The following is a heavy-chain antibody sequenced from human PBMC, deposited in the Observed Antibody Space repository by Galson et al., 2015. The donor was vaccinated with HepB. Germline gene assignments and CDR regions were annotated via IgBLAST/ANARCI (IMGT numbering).Heavy chain of an antibody. J-gene: IGHJ3*02. D-gene: IGHD3-22*01. CDR2: IYSGGST. Sequence: SLRLSCAASGFTVSSNYMSWVRQAPGKGLEWVSVIYSGGSTYYADSVKGRFTISRDNSKNTLYLQMNSLRAEDTAVYYCARAPGGYYYDSSEAFDIWGQGTMVTVSS. CDR1: GFTVSSNY. CDR3: ARAPGGYYYDSSEAFDI. V-gene: IGHV3-66*01.